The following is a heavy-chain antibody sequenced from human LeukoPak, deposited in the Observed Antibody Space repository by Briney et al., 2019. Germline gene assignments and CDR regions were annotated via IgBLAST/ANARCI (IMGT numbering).Heavy chain of an antibody. CDR3: ARDQNFYGSGRRPYFDY. Sequence: SETLSLTCTVSGGSISSNSYYWGWIRQPPGKGLEWIGNIHYSGNTHYNPSLKSRVTMSVDTSKNQFSLKLSSVTAADTAVYYCARDQNFYGSGRRPYFDYWGQGTLVTVSS. D-gene: IGHD3-10*01. V-gene: IGHV4-39*07. CDR2: IHYSGNT. CDR1: GGSISSNSYY. J-gene: IGHJ4*02.